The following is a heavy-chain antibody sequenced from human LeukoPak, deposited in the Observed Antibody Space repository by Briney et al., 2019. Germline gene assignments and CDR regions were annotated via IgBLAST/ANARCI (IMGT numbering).Heavy chain of an antibody. CDR1: GFTFSSYS. D-gene: IGHD3-10*01. CDR2: ISSSSSYI. V-gene: IGHV3-21*01. Sequence: GGSRRLSCAASGFTFSSYSMNWVRQAPGKGLEWVSSISSSSSYIYYADSVKGRFTISRDNAKNSLYLQMNSLRAEDTAVYYCARDFVYGSGSYPFDYWGQGTLVTVSS. CDR3: ARDFVYGSGSYPFDY. J-gene: IGHJ4*02.